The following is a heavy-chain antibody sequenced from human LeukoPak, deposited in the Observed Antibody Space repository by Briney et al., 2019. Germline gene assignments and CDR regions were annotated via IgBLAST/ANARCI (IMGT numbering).Heavy chain of an antibody. CDR1: GGTFSSYA. Sequence: ASVTVSCKASGGTFSSYAISWVRQAPGQGLEWMGRIIPILGIANYAQKFQGRVTITADKSTSTAYMELSSLRSDDTAVYYCARGPESGAFDIWGQGTMVTVSS. D-gene: IGHD3-10*01. CDR2: IIPILGIA. J-gene: IGHJ3*02. CDR3: ARGPESGAFDI. V-gene: IGHV1-69*04.